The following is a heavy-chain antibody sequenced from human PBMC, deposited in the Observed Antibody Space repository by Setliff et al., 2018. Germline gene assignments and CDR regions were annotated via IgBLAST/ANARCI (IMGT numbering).Heavy chain of an antibody. CDR2: IYYSGST. Sequence: LSLTCTVSGGSISSSSYYWGWIRQPPGKGLEWIGSIYYSGSTYYNPSLKSRVTISVDTSKNQFSLKLSSVTAADTAVYYCTRNFLGWLARFWGRGTLVTVSS. CDR1: GGSISSSSYY. D-gene: IGHD6-19*01. J-gene: IGHJ4*02. V-gene: IGHV4-39*07. CDR3: TRNFLGWLARF.